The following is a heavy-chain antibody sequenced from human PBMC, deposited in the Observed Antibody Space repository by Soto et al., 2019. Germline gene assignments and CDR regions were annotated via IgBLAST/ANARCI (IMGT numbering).Heavy chain of an antibody. CDR3: ARMKLARLDH. J-gene: IGHJ4*02. CDR1: GFTFSDHY. Sequence: QVQLVQSGAEVKKPGASVKVSCKASGFTFSDHYMHWVRQAPGQGLEWMGIINPASQLRNYEQSLQGRVTITADTSTTTAYMELSGLTSEDTAVYYCARMKLARLDHWGQGTLVTVSS. CDR2: INPASQLR. V-gene: IGHV1-46*01.